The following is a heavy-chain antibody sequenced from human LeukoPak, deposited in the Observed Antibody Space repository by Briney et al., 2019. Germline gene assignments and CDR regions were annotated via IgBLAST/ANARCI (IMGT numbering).Heavy chain of an antibody. J-gene: IGHJ3*02. CDR1: GGSISSGDYY. V-gene: IGHV4-30-4*01. D-gene: IGHD1-7*01. CDR2: IYYSGST. Sequence: SQTLSLTCTVSGGSISSGDYYWSWIRQPPGKGLEWIGYIYYSGSTNYNPSLKSRVTISVDTSKNQFSLKLSSVTAADTAVHYCARFELAMAFDIWGQGTMVTVSS. CDR3: ARFELAMAFDI.